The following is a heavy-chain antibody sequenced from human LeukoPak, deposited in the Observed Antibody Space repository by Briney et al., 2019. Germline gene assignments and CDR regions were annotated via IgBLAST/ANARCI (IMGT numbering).Heavy chain of an antibody. V-gene: IGHV4-39*07. CDR3: TSDPNCVFDY. Sequence: SETLSLTCTVSGGSISSRSHYWGWIRQPPGKGLEWVASVYNSGSIYYNPSLKSRATISVDMSKNQVSLQLSSVTAADTAVYYCTSDPNCVFDYWGQGSLVTVSS. CDR2: VYNSGSI. J-gene: IGHJ4*02. D-gene: IGHD7-27*01. CDR1: GGSISSRSHY.